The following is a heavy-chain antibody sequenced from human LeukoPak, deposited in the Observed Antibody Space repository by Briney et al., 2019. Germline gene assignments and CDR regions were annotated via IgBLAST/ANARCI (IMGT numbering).Heavy chain of an antibody. D-gene: IGHD3-16*02. Sequence: AGGSLRLSCAASGFTFSSYAMSWVRQAPGKGLDWVSAISGSGGSPYYANSVKGRFTISRDNSKNTLYLQMNSLRAEDTAVYYCAKAHYDYVWGSYRGPEADAFDIWGQGTMVTVSS. CDR3: AKAHYDYVWGSYRGPEADAFDI. CDR2: ISGSGGSP. V-gene: IGHV3-23*01. J-gene: IGHJ3*02. CDR1: GFTFSSYA.